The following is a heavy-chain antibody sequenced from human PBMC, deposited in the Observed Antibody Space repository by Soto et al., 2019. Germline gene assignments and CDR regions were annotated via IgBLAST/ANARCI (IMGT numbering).Heavy chain of an antibody. V-gene: IGHV1-2*02. J-gene: IGHJ4*02. Sequence: HEHLVQSGAEVKRPGASLKVSCKASGYSFTGYYIHWVRQAPGQGLEWMGWINPDSGATNYAQNLQGRVTLTSDSSISTASMDLTSLTSDDAAVYYCARGDYGTGGYPFPYFDLWGQGTLVIVSS. D-gene: IGHD2-8*02. CDR3: ARGDYGTGGYPFPYFDL. CDR2: INPDSGAT. CDR1: GYSFTGYY.